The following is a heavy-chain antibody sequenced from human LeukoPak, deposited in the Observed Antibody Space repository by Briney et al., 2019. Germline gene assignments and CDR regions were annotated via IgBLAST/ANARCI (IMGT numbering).Heavy chain of an antibody. CDR1: GGSISSSSYY. D-gene: IGHD2-21*02. Sequence: SETLSLTCTVSGGSISSSSYYWGWIRQPPGKGLEWIGSIYYSGSTYYNPSLKSRVTISVDTSKNQFSLKLSSVTAADTAVYYCARGSPCGDCYNDAFDIWGQGTMVTVSS. J-gene: IGHJ3*02. V-gene: IGHV4-39*07. CDR2: IYYSGST. CDR3: ARGSPCGDCYNDAFDI.